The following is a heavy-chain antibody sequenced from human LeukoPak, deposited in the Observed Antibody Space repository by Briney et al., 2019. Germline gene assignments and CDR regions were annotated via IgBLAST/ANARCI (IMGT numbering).Heavy chain of an antibody. J-gene: IGHJ6*03. D-gene: IGHD3-10*01. V-gene: IGHV1-8*01. CDR1: GYTFTSYD. Sequence: GASVNVSCKASGYTFTSYDINWVRQATGQGLEWMGWMNPNSGNTGYAQKFQGRVTMTRNTSISTAYMELSSLRSEDTAVYYCAIRYGSGEKYYYYYYMDVWGKGTTVTVSS. CDR3: AIRYGSGEKYYYYYYMDV. CDR2: MNPNSGNT.